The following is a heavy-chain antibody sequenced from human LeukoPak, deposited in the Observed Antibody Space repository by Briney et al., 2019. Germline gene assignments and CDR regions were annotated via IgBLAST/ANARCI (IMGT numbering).Heavy chain of an antibody. CDR2: IYYSGST. V-gene: IGHV4-59*08. Sequence: PSETLSLTCTVSGGSISSYYWSWIRQPPGKGLEWIGYIYYSGSTNYNPSLKSRVTISVDTSKNQFSLKLSSVTAADTAVYYCAGHINSPRVYYGMDVWGQGTTVTVSS. CDR1: GGSISSYY. D-gene: IGHD1-14*01. CDR3: AGHINSPRVYYGMDV. J-gene: IGHJ6*02.